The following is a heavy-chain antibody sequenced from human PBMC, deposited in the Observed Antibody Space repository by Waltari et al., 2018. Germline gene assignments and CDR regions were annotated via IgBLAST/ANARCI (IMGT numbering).Heavy chain of an antibody. CDR2: VSGSGGRT. D-gene: IGHD3-3*01. Sequence: EVQLFESGGGLLQPGGSLRISCAASGFSFSHYAMSWVGQAPGRGLEWVSAVSGSGGRTYYAGSVKGRFAVSRGNSKNTLYQQMNSLRAEDTAVYYCAKDRGRITIFGVVNPYNSYGMDVWGQGTAVTVSS. CDR1: GFSFSHYA. CDR3: AKDRGRITIFGVVNPYNSYGMDV. J-gene: IGHJ6*02. V-gene: IGHV3-23*01.